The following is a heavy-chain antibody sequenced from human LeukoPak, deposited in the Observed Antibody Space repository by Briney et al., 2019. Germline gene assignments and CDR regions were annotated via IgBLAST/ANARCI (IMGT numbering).Heavy chain of an antibody. CDR2: IYYSGST. Sequence: SETLSLTCTVSGVSISSGGYYWSWIRQHPGKGLEWIGYIYYSGSTYYNPSLKSRVTISVDTSKNQFSLKLSSVTAADTAVYYCARDRYTVVSWYFDLWGRGTLVTVSS. J-gene: IGHJ2*01. CDR3: ARDRYTVVSWYFDL. V-gene: IGHV4-31*03. D-gene: IGHD4-23*01. CDR1: GVSISSGGYY.